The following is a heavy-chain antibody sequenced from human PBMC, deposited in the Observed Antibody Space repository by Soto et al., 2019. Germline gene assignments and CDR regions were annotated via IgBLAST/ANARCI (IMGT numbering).Heavy chain of an antibody. D-gene: IGHD3-22*01. CDR3: ARMSYFYDKWYFDL. J-gene: IGHJ2*01. V-gene: IGHV4-30-4*01. CDR2: VYYSGTT. Sequence: QLQESGPGLVKPSQTLSLTCTVSGASINNNDYYWSWIRQTPGKGLEWIGYVYYSGTTDYIPSLKSGLSMSIDKSQNQFTLKLNSVTAADTATYYCARMSYFYDKWYFDLWGRGTLVTVSS. CDR1: GASINNNDYY.